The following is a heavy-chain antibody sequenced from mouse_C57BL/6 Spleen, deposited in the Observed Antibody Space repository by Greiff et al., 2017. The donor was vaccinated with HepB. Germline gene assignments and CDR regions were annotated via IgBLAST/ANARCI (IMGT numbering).Heavy chain of an antibody. D-gene: IGHD1-1*01. V-gene: IGHV5-4*01. CDR2: ISDGGSYT. J-gene: IGHJ1*03. CDR1: GFTFSSYA. Sequence: EVHLVESGGGLVKPGGSLKLSCAASGFTFSSYAMSWVRQTPEKRLEWVATISDGGSYTYYPDNVKGRFTISRDNAKNNLYLQMSHLKSEDTAMYYCARDITTVVATRYFDVWGTGTTVTVSS. CDR3: ARDITTVVATRYFDV.